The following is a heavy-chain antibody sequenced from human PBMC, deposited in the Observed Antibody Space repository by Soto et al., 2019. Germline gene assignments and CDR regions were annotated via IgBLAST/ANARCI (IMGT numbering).Heavy chain of an antibody. CDR1: GFTFSSYA. CDR3: LRDLSRPHDYYDTSDYPSY. D-gene: IGHD3-22*01. Sequence: PGGSLRLSCAASGFTFSSYAMHWVREAPGKGLEWVAVISYDGSNKYYADSVKGRFTISRDNSKNTLYLQMNSLRAEDTAVYYCLRDLSRPHDYYDTSDYPSYWGQGTLVTVSS. CDR2: ISYDGSNK. J-gene: IGHJ4*02. V-gene: IGHV3-30-3*01.